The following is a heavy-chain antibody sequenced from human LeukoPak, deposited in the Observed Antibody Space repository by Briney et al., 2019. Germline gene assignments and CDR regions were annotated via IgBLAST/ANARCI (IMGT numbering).Heavy chain of an antibody. Sequence: PPGSPLLSSAAAGFIVSSSYMSWVRQAPGQGLEWVSVIYSDGGTSFAGNTYYADSVKGRFTISRDNSKNTLYLQMNSLRTEDTAVYYCARDGTTGWHYFEYWGQGALVTVSS. CDR2: IYSDGGT. CDR3: ARDGTTGWHYFEY. CDR1: GFIVSSSY. J-gene: IGHJ4*02. D-gene: IGHD1-1*01. V-gene: IGHV3-23*03.